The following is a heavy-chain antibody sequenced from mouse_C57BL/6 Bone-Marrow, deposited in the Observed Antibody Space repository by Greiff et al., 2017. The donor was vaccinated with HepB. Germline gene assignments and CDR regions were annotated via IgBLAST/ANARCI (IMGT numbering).Heavy chain of an antibody. D-gene: IGHD2-4*01. Sequence: EVKLQQSGPGLVKPSQSLSLTCSVTGYSITSGYYWNWIRQFPGNKLEWMGYISYDGSNNYNPSLKNRISITRDTSKNQFFLKLNSVTTEDTATYYCARDRYYDYNWGQGTLVTVSA. V-gene: IGHV3-6*01. CDR1: GYSITSGYY. J-gene: IGHJ3*01. CDR3: ARDRYYDYN. CDR2: ISYDGSN.